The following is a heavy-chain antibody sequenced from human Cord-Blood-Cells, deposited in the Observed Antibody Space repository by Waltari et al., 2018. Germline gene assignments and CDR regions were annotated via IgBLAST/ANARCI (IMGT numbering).Heavy chain of an antibody. Sequence: QLQLQESGPGLVKPSETLSITCTVSGGSISSSSYYWGGIRQPPGKGLEWIGSIYYSGSPHHNPSLKTRVTISVDTSKNQFSLKLSSVTAADTAVYYCARYSSSWYWGQGTLVTVSS. J-gene: IGHJ4*02. CDR1: GGSISSSSYY. CDR2: IYYSGSP. CDR3: ARYSSSWY. D-gene: IGHD6-13*01. V-gene: IGHV4-39*01.